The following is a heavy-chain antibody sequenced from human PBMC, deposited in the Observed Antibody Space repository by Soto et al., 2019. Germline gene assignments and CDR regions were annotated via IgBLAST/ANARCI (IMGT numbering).Heavy chain of an antibody. D-gene: IGHD3-9*01. CDR2: INHSGST. V-gene: IGHV4-34*01. Sequence: SETLSLTCAVYGGSFSGYYWSWIRQPPGKGLEWIGEINHSGSTNYNPSLKSRVTISVDTSKNQFSLKLSSVTAADTAVYYCARRVLRYFDWLFFNWFDPWGQGTLVTVSS. J-gene: IGHJ5*02. CDR1: GGSFSGYY. CDR3: ARRVLRYFDWLFFNWFDP.